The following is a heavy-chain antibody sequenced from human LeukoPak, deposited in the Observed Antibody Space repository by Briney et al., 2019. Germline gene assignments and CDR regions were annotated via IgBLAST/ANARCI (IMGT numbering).Heavy chain of an antibody. CDR2: IKQDGSQT. J-gene: IGHJ3*01. Sequence: PGGSLRLSCAASGFTFSSYWMTWVRQAPGKGLEWVANIKQDGSQTYYVDSVRGRFTISRDNARNSLYLQMNSLRVEDTAVYYCARSGTRGDASDVWGQGTMVTAS. D-gene: IGHD5-12*01. CDR1: GFTFSSYW. CDR3: ARSGTRGDASDV. V-gene: IGHV3-7*03.